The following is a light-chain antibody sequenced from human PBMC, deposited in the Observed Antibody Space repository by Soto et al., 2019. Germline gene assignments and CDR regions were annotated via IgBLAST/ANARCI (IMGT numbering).Light chain of an antibody. V-gene: IGKV1-33*01. CDR2: DAY. CDR1: HDITSY. J-gene: IGKJ3*01. Sequence: DIQMPQSPSSLSASVGDRVTITCQASHDITSYLNWYQHKPGKAPKLLIYDAYILEAGVPSRFSGSGSGTDFTFTISSLQHEDVATYYCQKCDYIPIFGPGNTVDFK. CDR3: QKCDYIPI.